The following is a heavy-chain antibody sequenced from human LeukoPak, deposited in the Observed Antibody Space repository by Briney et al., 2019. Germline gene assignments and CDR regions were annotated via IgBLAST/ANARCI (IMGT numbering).Heavy chain of an antibody. CDR3: ARVGASTIWSGYTDAFDI. D-gene: IGHD3-3*01. Sequence: PSETLSLTCTVSSGPISSYYWSWIRQPPGKGLEWIGYIYHSGSTNYNPSLKSRVTISVDTSKNQFSLKLSSVTAADTAVYYCARVGASTIWSGYTDAFDIWGQGTMVTVSS. CDR2: IYHSGST. V-gene: IGHV4-59*01. J-gene: IGHJ3*02. CDR1: SGPISSYY.